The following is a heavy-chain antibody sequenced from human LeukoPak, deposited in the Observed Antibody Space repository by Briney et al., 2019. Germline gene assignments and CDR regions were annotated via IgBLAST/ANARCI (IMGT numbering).Heavy chain of an antibody. V-gene: IGHV4-59*01. CDR1: GGTISSYL. CDR3: ARVGGITMIVVAFDY. Sequence: SETLSLTCTVSGGTISSYLWNWIRQPPGKGLEWVGYIYYSGSTNYNPSLMSRVTISVDTSKNQFSLKLSTVTAADTAVYYCARVGGITMIVVAFDYWGQGTLVTVSS. J-gene: IGHJ4*02. D-gene: IGHD3-22*01. CDR2: IYYSGST.